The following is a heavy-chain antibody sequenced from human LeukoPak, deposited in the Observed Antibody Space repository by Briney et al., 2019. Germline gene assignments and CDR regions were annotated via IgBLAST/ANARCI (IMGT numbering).Heavy chain of an antibody. CDR1: GDTLSSSSYY. J-gene: IGHJ4*02. CDR2: IYYSGGA. V-gene: IGHV4-39*07. D-gene: IGHD3-9*01. Sequence: SETLSLTCNVSGDTLSSSSYYWGWIRQPPGKGLEWIGSIYYSGGAYYSPSLKSRVTISVDTSKKQFSLKLSSVTAADTAVYYCARKFPHYDILTGYSTGYFDYWGQGTLVTVSS. CDR3: ARKFPHYDILTGYSTGYFDY.